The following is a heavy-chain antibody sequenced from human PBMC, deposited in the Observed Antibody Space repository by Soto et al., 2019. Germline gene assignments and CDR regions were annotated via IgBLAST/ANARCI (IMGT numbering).Heavy chain of an antibody. Sequence: SVKVSCKASGGTFSSYAISWVRQAPGQGLEWMGGIIPIFGTANYAQKFQGRVTITADESTSTAYMELSSLRSEDTAVYYCAGVVKRYYYYGMDVWGQGTTVTVSS. CDR1: GGTFSSYA. V-gene: IGHV1-69*13. CDR3: AGVVKRYYYYGMDV. CDR2: IIPIFGTA. J-gene: IGHJ6*02.